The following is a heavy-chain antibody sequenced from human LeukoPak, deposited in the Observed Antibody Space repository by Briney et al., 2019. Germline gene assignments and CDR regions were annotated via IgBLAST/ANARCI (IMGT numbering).Heavy chain of an antibody. D-gene: IGHD2-2*01. Sequence: GGSLRLSCAASGFTFSSYAMSWVRQAPGKGLEWVSAISGSGGSTYYADSVKGRFTISRDNSKKTLYLQMNSLRAEDTAVYYCAKSPFRFCSSTSCYAWGQGTLVTVSS. CDR1: GFTFSSYA. J-gene: IGHJ5*02. CDR3: AKSPFRFCSSTSCYA. V-gene: IGHV3-23*01. CDR2: ISGSGGST.